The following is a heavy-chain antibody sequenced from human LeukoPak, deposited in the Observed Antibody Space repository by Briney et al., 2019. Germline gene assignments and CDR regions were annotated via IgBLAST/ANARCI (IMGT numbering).Heavy chain of an antibody. CDR1: GYTFTGYY. D-gene: IGHD6-6*01. Sequence: ASVKVSCKAPGYTFTGYYMHWVRQAPGQGLEWMGRINPNSGGTNYAQKFQGRVTMTRDTSISTAYMELSRLRSDDTAVYYCARDSSSFHYDAFDIWGQGTMVTVSS. CDR2: INPNSGGT. V-gene: IGHV1-2*06. CDR3: ARDSSSFHYDAFDI. J-gene: IGHJ3*02.